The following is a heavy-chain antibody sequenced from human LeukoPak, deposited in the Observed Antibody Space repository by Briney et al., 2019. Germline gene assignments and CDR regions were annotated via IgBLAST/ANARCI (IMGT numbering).Heavy chain of an antibody. Sequence: GASVKVSCKASGYTFTGYYMHWVRQAPGQGLEWMGWINPNSGGTNYAQKFQGRVTMTRDTSISTAYMELSRLRSDDAAVYYCARDLYYYGSGSYSDAFDIWGQGTMVTVSS. CDR1: GYTFTGYY. CDR2: INPNSGGT. J-gene: IGHJ3*02. V-gene: IGHV1-2*02. D-gene: IGHD3-10*01. CDR3: ARDLYYYGSGSYSDAFDI.